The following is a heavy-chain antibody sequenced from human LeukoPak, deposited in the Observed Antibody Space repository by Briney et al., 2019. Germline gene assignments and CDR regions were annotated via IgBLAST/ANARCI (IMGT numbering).Heavy chain of an antibody. CDR3: ARDKGSGYYYFDY. CDR1: GGTFSSYA. Sequence: SVKVSCKASGGTFSSYAISWVRQAPGQGLEWMGGIIPIFGTANYAREFQGRVTITTDESTSTAYMELSSLRSEDTAVYYCARDKGSGYYYFDYWGQGTLVTVSS. CDR2: IIPIFGTA. J-gene: IGHJ4*02. V-gene: IGHV1-69*05. D-gene: IGHD3-22*01.